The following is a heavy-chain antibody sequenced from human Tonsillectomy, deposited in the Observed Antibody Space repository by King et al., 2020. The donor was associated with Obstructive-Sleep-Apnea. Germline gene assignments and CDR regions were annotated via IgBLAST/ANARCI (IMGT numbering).Heavy chain of an antibody. J-gene: IGHJ3*02. Sequence: VQLVQSGGGLVKPGGSLRLSCGASGFIFSNAWMSWVRQAPGKGLEWVGRIKSKNDGVTTDYAAPVKGRFTISRDDSKNTLYLQMSSLKSEDTAVYYCTTDLNYYASGTYDAFDIWGQGTMVTVSS. CDR2: IKSKNDGVTT. CDR3: TTDLNYYASGTYDAFDI. V-gene: IGHV3-15*01. CDR1: GFIFSNAW. D-gene: IGHD3-10*01.